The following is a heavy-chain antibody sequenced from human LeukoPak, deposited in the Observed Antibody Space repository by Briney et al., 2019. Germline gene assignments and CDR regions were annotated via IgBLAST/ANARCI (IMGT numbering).Heavy chain of an antibody. J-gene: IGHJ6*02. D-gene: IGHD3-16*01. CDR2: IYYRGST. CDR1: GGSISSYY. V-gene: IGHV4-59*01. CDR3: ARQGDYYTMDV. Sequence: SETLSLTCTVSGGSISSYYWSWIRQPPGKELEWIGYIYYRGSTNYKPSLKSRVSISMDTSKNQFSLKLSSVTAADTAVYYCARQGDYYTMDVWGQGTTVTVSS.